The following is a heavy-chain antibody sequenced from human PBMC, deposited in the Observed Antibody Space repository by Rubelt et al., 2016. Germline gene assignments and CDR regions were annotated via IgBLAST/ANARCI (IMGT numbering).Heavy chain of an antibody. J-gene: IGHJ6*02. Sequence: QVQLQESGPGLVKPSETLSLTCTVSGGSISTYYWSWIRQPPGKGLEWIGYIYYSGSTNYNPSLKSRVPISLDTSENQFSLKLSSVTAADTAVYYCARALGNYDRYGMDVWGQGTTVTVSS. CDR3: ARALGNYDRYGMDV. CDR2: IYYSGST. CDR1: GGSISTYY. V-gene: IGHV4-59*01. D-gene: IGHD3-22*01.